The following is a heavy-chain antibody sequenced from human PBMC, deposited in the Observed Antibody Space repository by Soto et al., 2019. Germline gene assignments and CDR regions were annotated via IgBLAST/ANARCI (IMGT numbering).Heavy chain of an antibody. D-gene: IGHD6-19*01. J-gene: IGHJ5*02. CDR2: ISGSGGST. V-gene: IGHV3-23*01. Sequence: PGRSLRLSCAASGFTFRNYAMSWVRQAPGKGLEWVSAISGSGGSTYYADSVKGRFTISRDNSKNTLYLQMNSLRAEDTAVYYCAKFRHSSGWVNWFDPWGQGTLVTVSS. CDR1: GFTFRNYA. CDR3: AKFRHSSGWVNWFDP.